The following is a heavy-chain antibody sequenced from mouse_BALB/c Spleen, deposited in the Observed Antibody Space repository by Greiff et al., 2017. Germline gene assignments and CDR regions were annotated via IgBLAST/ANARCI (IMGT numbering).Heavy chain of an antibody. CDR3: ARLYYYGSSSYAMDY. J-gene: IGHJ4*01. Sequence: VKLMESGPGLVAPSQSLSITCTVSGFSLTSYGVHWVRQPPGKGLEWLGVIWAGGSTNYNSALMSRLSISKDNSKSQVFLKMNSLQTDDTAMYYCARLYYYGSSSYAMDYWGQGTSVPSPQ. D-gene: IGHD1-1*01. CDR1: GFSLTSYG. V-gene: IGHV2-9*02. CDR2: IWAGGST.